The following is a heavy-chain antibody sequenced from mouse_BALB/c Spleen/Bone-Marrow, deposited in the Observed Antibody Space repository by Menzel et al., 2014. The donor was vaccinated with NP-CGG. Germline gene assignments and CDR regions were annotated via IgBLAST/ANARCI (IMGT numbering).Heavy chain of an antibody. CDR3: ARLHYYGYGAY. Sequence: EVQLVESGGGLVQPGGSLKLSCAASGFDFSSYWMNWVRQAPGKGLEWIGEINPDSSTINYTPSLKDKFIISRDNAKNTLYLQMSKVRPEDTALYYCARLHYYGYGAYWGQGTLVTVSA. V-gene: IGHV4-1*02. D-gene: IGHD1-2*01. CDR2: INPDSSTI. J-gene: IGHJ3*01. CDR1: GFDFSSYW.